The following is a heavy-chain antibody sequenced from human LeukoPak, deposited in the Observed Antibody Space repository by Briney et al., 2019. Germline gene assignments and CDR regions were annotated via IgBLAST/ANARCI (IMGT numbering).Heavy chain of an antibody. V-gene: IGHV1-46*01. Sequence: GASVKVSCKASGYTFTSYYMHWVRQAPGQGLEWMGIINPSGGSTSYAQKFQGRVTMTRDTSTSTVYMELSSLRSEDTAVYYCAREGGYCSSTSCRLYFDYWGQGTLVTVSS. J-gene: IGHJ4*02. CDR2: INPSGGST. CDR3: AREGGYCSSTSCRLYFDY. D-gene: IGHD2-2*01. CDR1: GYTFTSYY.